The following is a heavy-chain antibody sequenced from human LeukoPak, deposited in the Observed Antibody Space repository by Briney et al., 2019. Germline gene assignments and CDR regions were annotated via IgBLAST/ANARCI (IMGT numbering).Heavy chain of an antibody. CDR3: AARYSSGWYLAY. CDR2: IYYSGST. V-gene: IGHV4-59*01. Sequence: SETLSLTCTVSGGSISSYYWSWIRQPPGKGLEWIGYIYYSGSTNYNPSLKSRVTISVDTSKNQFSLKLSSVTAADTAVYHCAARYSSGWYLAYWGQGTLVTVSS. J-gene: IGHJ4*02. D-gene: IGHD6-19*01. CDR1: GGSISSYY.